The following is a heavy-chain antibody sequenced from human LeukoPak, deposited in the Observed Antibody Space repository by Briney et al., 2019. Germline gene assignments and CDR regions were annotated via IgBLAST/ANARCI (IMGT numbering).Heavy chain of an antibody. CDR3: AKGSSSGWYGDYFDN. V-gene: IGHV3-9*03. CDR1: GFTFDDYA. Sequence: GGSLRLSCAASGFTFDDYAMHWVRQAPGKGLEWVSGISWNSVTIVYADSVKGRFTISRDNAKNSLYLQMNSLRAEDMALYYCAKGSSSGWYGDYFDNWGQGTLVTVSS. CDR2: ISWNSVTI. D-gene: IGHD6-19*01. J-gene: IGHJ4*02.